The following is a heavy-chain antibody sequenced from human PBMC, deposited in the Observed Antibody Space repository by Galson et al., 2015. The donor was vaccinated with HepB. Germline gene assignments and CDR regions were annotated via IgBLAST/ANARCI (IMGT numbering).Heavy chain of an antibody. CDR3: ASTSGYCSGGSCARYMDV. D-gene: IGHD2-15*01. CDR2: INPSGGST. Sequence: SCKASGYTFTSYYMHWVRQAPGQGLEWMGIINPSGGSTSYAQKFQGRVTMTRDTSTSTVYMELSSLRSEDTAVYYCASTSGYCSGGSCARYMDVWGKGTTVTVSS. V-gene: IGHV1-46*03. CDR1: GYTFTSYY. J-gene: IGHJ6*03.